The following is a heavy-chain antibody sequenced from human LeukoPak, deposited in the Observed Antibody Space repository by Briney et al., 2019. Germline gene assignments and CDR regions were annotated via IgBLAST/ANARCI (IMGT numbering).Heavy chain of an antibody. J-gene: IGHJ6*02. CDR3: TRDRFYAMDA. CDR1: GFTFSSYG. CDR2: IWYGGSNK. Sequence: PPGGSLRLSCAAAGFTFSSYGMHWVRQAPGKGLEWVAVIWYGGSNKYYADSVKGRFTISRDNSKNTLYLQMNSLRAEDTAVYYCTRDRFYAMDAWGQGTTVTVSS. V-gene: IGHV3-33*08.